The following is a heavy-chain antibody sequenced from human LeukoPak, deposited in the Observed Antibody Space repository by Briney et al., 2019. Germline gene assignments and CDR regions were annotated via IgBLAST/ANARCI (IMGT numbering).Heavy chain of an antibody. Sequence: SETLSLTCTVSGGSISSYYWNWIRQPPGKGLEWIGYIYYSGSTNYNPSLKSRVTISVDSSKNQFSLKLTSVTAADTAVYYCARTASEYSISWIDWGQGTLVTVSS. CDR3: ARTASEYSISWID. CDR1: GGSISSYY. D-gene: IGHD6-13*01. J-gene: IGHJ1*01. V-gene: IGHV4-59*08. CDR2: IYYSGST.